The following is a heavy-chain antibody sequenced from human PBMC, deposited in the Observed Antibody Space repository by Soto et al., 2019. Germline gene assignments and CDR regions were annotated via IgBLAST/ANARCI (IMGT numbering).Heavy chain of an antibody. Sequence: QVQLVQSGAEVKKPGASVKVSCKASGYTFTSYGISWVRQAPGQGLEWMGWISVYNGNTNYAQKLQGRVTMTTDTSTSTDYMELRSLRSDDTAGYYCASGWFGEFVYYFDYWGQGTLVTVSS. CDR1: GYTFTSYG. CDR2: ISVYNGNT. J-gene: IGHJ4*02. D-gene: IGHD3-10*01. V-gene: IGHV1-18*01. CDR3: ASGWFGEFVYYFDY.